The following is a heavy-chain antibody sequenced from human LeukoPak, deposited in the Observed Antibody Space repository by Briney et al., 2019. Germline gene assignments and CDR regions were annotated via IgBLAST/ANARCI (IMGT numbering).Heavy chain of an antibody. D-gene: IGHD1-26*01. Sequence: SQTLSLTCIVSGGSLSSGSYHWSWIRQPAGRGLEWIGPIYTSERTHYNPPLKSRVTISVDTSKNQFSLKLSSVTAADTAVYYCAREESGSYPYYFDYWGQGTLVTVSS. V-gene: IGHV4-61*02. CDR2: IYTSERT. CDR3: AREESGSYPYYFDY. J-gene: IGHJ4*02. CDR1: GGSLSSGSYH.